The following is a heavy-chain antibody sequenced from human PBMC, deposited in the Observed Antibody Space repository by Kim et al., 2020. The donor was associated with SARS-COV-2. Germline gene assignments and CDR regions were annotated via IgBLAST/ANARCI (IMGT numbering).Heavy chain of an antibody. Sequence: ASVKVSCKASGYTFTSHHMHCVRQAPGQGLECMGLINPSGGSTTYAQKFQGRVTMTSDTPTSTVYMELSSLTSEDTAMYYCARAHTGAMDVWGQGTTVTV. CDR2: INPSGGST. CDR1: GYTFTSHH. V-gene: IGHV1-46*01. D-gene: IGHD4-17*01. J-gene: IGHJ6*02. CDR3: ARAHTGAMDV.